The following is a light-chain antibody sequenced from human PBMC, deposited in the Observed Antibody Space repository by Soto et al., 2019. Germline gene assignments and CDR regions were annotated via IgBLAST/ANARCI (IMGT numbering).Light chain of an antibody. J-gene: IGKJ2*01. CDR2: KAS. Sequence: DIQMTQSPSTLSASVGDTVTITCRASQSSSNWLAWYQQKPGQAPKLLVHKASTLESGVPSRFSGSGSGTEFTLTISSLPPDDFATFYCQQYDRFPYTLGQGTKLEIK. CDR3: QQYDRFPYT. V-gene: IGKV1-5*03. CDR1: QSSSNW.